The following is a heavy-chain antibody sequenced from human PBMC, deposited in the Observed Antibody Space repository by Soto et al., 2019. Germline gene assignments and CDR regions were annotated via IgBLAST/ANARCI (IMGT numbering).Heavy chain of an antibody. CDR1: GFTFSSYE. D-gene: IGHD3-22*01. Sequence: PGGSLRLSCAASGFTFSSYEMNWVRQAPGKGLEWVSYSSSSGSTIYYADSVKGRFTISRDNAKNSLYLQMNSLRAEDTAVYYCARDRVIGEDYGMDVWGQGTTVTVSS. V-gene: IGHV3-48*03. J-gene: IGHJ6*02. CDR3: ARDRVIGEDYGMDV. CDR2: SSSSGSTI.